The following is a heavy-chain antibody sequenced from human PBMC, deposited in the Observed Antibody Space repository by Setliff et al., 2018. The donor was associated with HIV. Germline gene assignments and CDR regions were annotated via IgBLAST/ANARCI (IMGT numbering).Heavy chain of an antibody. Sequence: GESLKISCAASGFTFSDYWMHWVRQAPGKGLVWVSRINTDGSTTSYADSVKGRFTISRDNAKNTLYLQMNSLRAEDTAVYYCARAEFYYDLPHYYYFMDVWGRGTTVTVSS. CDR3: ARAEFYYDLPHYYYFMDV. V-gene: IGHV3-74*01. D-gene: IGHD3-22*01. CDR2: INTDGSTT. J-gene: IGHJ6*03. CDR1: GFTFSDYW.